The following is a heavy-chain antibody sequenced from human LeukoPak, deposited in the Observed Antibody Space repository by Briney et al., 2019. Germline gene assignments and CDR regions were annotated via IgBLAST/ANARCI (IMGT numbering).Heavy chain of an antibody. J-gene: IGHJ6*03. CDR3: ARARYEARIWPKSRYDYYHYMDV. V-gene: IGHV1-18*03. D-gene: IGHD3-3*01. CDR2: ISAGNGNT. CDR1: GYTFTSYG. Sequence: GASVKVSCKASGYTFTSYGISWVRQAPGQGLEWMGWISAGNGNTKYPQDFQDRVTITRDTSASTAYMELSSLRSEDMAVYYCARARYEARIWPKSRYDYYHYMDVWGKGTTVTISS.